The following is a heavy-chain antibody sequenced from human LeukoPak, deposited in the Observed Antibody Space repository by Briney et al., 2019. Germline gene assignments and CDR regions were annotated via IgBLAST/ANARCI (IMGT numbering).Heavy chain of an antibody. CDR2: IRHDGSDQ. CDR1: GFTFNTFG. D-gene: IGHD3-10*01. CDR3: AKQIDGSGTFLYPKYFDY. Sequence: GGSLRLSCAASGFTFNTFGMRWVRQTPGKGLEWVAFIRHDGSDQYYADSVKGRFTLSRDNSQSTLYLQMNSLTTGHTAIYSCAKQIDGSGTFLYPKYFDYWGQGTLVTVSS. J-gene: IGHJ4*02. V-gene: IGHV3-30*02.